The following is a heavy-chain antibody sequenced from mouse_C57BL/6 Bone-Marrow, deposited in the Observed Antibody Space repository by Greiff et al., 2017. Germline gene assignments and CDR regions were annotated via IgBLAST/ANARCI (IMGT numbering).Heavy chain of an antibody. CDR2: IHPNSGST. Sequence: QVQLKQPGAELVKPGASVKLSCKASGYTFTSYWMHWVKQRPGQGLEWIGMIHPNSGSTNYNEKFKSKATLTVDKSSSTAYMQLSSLTSEDSAVYYCARTRLRREAGWYFDVWGTGTTVTVSS. V-gene: IGHV1-64*01. CDR3: ARTRLRREAGWYFDV. J-gene: IGHJ1*03. CDR1: GYTFTSYW. D-gene: IGHD2-4*01.